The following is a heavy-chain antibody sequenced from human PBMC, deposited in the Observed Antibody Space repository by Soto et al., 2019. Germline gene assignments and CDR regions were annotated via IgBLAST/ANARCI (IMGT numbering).Heavy chain of an antibody. V-gene: IGHV1-18*01. Sequence: QVHLVQSGAEVKRPGASVKVSCKGSGYTFTTYGITWVRQAPGEGLEWVGWISAHNGNTNNAQKLQGRVTVTRDTSTSTAYMELRSLRSDDKAVYYCARGRYGEYWGQGAMVTVSS. CDR2: ISAHNGNT. D-gene: IGHD3-10*01. CDR1: GYTFTTYG. CDR3: ARGRYGEY. J-gene: IGHJ4*02.